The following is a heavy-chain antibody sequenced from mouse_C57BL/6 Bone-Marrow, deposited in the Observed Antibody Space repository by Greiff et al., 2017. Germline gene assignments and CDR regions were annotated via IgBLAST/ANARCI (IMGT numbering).Heavy chain of an antibody. J-gene: IGHJ3*01. Sequence: EVKLEESGPGLVKPSQSLSLTCSVTGYSITSGYYWNWIRQFPGNKLEWMGYISYDGSNNYNPSLKNRISITRDTSKNQFFLKLNSVTTEDTATYYCARGIYYDYLYWGQGTLVTVSA. CDR1: GYSITSGYY. D-gene: IGHD2-4*01. CDR3: ARGIYYDYLY. CDR2: ISYDGSN. V-gene: IGHV3-6*01.